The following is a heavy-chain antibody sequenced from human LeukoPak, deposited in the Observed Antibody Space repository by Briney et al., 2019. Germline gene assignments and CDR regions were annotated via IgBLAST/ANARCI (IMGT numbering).Heavy chain of an antibody. V-gene: IGHV4-59*01. CDR2: IYYRGST. J-gene: IGHJ3*02. CDR1: GGSISSYY. D-gene: IGHD1-26*01. CDR3: AIVGLGGSNLEAFDI. Sequence: SETLSLTCTVSGGSISSYYWNWIRQPPGKGLEWIGHIYYRGSTNYNPSLKSRVTISVDTSKNQFSLKLSSVTAADTDVYYCAIVGLGGSNLEAFDIWGQGTMVTVSS.